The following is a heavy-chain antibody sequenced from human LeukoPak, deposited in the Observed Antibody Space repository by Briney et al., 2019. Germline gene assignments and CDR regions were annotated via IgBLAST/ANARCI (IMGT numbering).Heavy chain of an antibody. J-gene: IGHJ3*02. V-gene: IGHV1-18*04. Sequence: ASVKVPCKASGYTFTSYGISWVRQAPGQGLEWMGWISAYNGNTNFAQKLQGRVTMTTDTSTSTAYMELRSLRSDDTAVYYCAAQYQPDAFDIWGQGTMVTVSS. CDR1: GYTFTSYG. D-gene: IGHD2-2*01. CDR2: ISAYNGNT. CDR3: AAQYQPDAFDI.